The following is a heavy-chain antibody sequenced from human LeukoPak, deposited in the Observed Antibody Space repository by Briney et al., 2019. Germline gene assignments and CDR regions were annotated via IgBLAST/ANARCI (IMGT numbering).Heavy chain of an antibody. J-gene: IGHJ4*02. CDR1: GFTFSSYA. CDR2: ISYDGSNK. D-gene: IGHD2-15*01. Sequence: GGSLRLSCAASGFTFSSYAMHWVRQAPGKGLEWVAVISYDGSNKYYADSVKGRFTISRDNSKNTLYLQMNSLRAEDTAVYYCARGVVVAATFVDYWGQGTLVTVSS. CDR3: ARGVVVAATFVDY. V-gene: IGHV3-30-3*01.